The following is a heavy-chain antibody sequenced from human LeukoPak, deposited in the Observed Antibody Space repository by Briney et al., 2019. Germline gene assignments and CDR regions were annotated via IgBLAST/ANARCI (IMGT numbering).Heavy chain of an antibody. CDR3: ARGVGYCSSTSCYSFDY. V-gene: IGHV4-34*01. J-gene: IGHJ4*02. CDR1: GGSFSGYY. D-gene: IGHD2-2*02. Sequence: SETPSLTCAVYGGSFSGYYWSWLRQPPGKGLEWIGEINHSGSTNYNPSLKSRVTISVDTSKNQFSLKLSSVTAADTAVYYCARGVGYCSSTSCYSFDYWGQGTLVTVSS. CDR2: INHSGST.